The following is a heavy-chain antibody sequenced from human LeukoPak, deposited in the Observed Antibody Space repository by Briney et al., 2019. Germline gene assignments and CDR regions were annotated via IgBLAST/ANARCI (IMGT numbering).Heavy chain of an antibody. J-gene: IGHJ4*02. CDR1: GFPFIDYS. CDR3: ARDHNYAFDN. CDR2: IGIESGNT. Sequence: GGSLRLSFTASGFPFIDYSMNWVRQAPGKGLEWISYIGIESGNTNYADSVKGRFTISADNAKKSLYLQMNSLRVEDTAVYYCARDHNYAFDNWGQGTLVSVSS. V-gene: IGHV3-48*04. D-gene: IGHD1-1*01.